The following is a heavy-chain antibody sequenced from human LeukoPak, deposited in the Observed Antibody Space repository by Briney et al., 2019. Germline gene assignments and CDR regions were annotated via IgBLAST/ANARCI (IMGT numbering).Heavy chain of an antibody. CDR1: GFTFSSYA. CDR3: AKDSKKYSYGHGTAYYFDY. D-gene: IGHD5-18*01. J-gene: IGHJ4*02. Sequence: GGSLRLSCAASGFTFSSYAMSWVRQAPGKGLEWVSAISGSGGSTYYADSVKGRFTISRDNSKNTLYLQMNSLRAEDTAVYYCAKDSKKYSYGHGTAYYFDYWGQGTLVTVSS. V-gene: IGHV3-23*01. CDR2: ISGSGGST.